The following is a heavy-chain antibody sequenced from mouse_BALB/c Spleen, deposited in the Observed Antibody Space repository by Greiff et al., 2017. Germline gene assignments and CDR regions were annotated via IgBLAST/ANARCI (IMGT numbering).Heavy chain of an antibody. J-gene: IGHJ4*01. Sequence: VKLVESGPGLVQPSQSLSITCTVSGFSLTSYGVHWVRQSPGKGLEWLGVIWSGGSTDYNAAFISRLSISKDNSKSQVFFKMNSLQANDTAIYYCAIYGNHLYAMDYWGQGTSVTVSS. V-gene: IGHV2-2*02. CDR2: IWSGGST. CDR3: AIYGNHLYAMDY. D-gene: IGHD2-1*01. CDR1: GFSLTSYG.